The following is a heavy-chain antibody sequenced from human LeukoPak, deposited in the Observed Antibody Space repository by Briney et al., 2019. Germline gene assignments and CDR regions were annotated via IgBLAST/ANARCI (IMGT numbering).Heavy chain of an antibody. D-gene: IGHD2-2*01. J-gene: IGHJ4*02. V-gene: IGHV3-64*04. CDR1: EFTLSSYI. CDR2: ISNNGGST. CDR3: ASRIPSVSSSF. Sequence: GGSLRLSCLASEFTLSSYIMHWVRQAPGKGLEYVPAISNNGGSTYYADSVKGRFTISRDNVKNTLYLQMNSLRAEDTAVYYCASRIPSVSSSFWGQGTLVTVSS.